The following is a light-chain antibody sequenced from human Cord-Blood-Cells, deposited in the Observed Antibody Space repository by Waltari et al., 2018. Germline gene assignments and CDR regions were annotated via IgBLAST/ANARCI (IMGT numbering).Light chain of an antibody. CDR2: LGS. CDR1: QSLLHSNGYNY. J-gene: IGKJ1*01. Sequence: DIVMTQSPLSLPVTPGEPASISCRSSQSLLHSNGYNYLDWYLQKPGQSPQLLIYLGSNRASGVPDRFSGSGSGTDFTLKISRVEAEDVGVYYCQQYYSTPRTFGQGTKVEIK. CDR3: QQYYSTPRT. V-gene: IGKV2-28*01.